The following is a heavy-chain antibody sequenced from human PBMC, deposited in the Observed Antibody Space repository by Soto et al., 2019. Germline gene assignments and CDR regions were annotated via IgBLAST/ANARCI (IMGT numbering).Heavy chain of an antibody. CDR1: GFTFDDYG. CDR3: ARDKYYYDRSGYYPYYYYGMDV. D-gene: IGHD3-22*01. J-gene: IGHJ6*02. V-gene: IGHV3-20*04. Sequence: GGSLRLSCAASGFTFDDYGMSWVRQAPGKGLEWVSGINWNGGSTGYADSVKGRFTISRDNAKNSLYLQMNSLRAEDTALYYCARDKYYYDRSGYYPYYYYGMDVWGQATTVTVTS. CDR2: INWNGGST.